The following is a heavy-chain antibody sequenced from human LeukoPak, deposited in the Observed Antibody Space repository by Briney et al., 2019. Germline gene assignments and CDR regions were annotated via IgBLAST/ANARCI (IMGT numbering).Heavy chain of an antibody. D-gene: IGHD1-7*01. CDR3: ARGTSRTSYYMGV. J-gene: IGHJ6*03. Sequence: GGSLRLSCVASGFTFSDYYMSWIRQAPGKGLERVSYISSSSSTIYYADSVKGRFTISRDNAKKSLYVQMNSLRAEDTAVYYCARGTSRTSYYMGVWGKGTTVTVSS. CDR1: GFTFSDYY. V-gene: IGHV3-11*04. CDR2: ISSSSSTI.